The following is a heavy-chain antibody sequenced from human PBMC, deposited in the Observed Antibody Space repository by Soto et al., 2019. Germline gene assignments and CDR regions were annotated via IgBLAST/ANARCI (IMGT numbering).Heavy chain of an antibody. CDR3: ARIGSGSYTFDF. D-gene: IGHD6-19*01. V-gene: IGHV3-48*03. Sequence: GGSLRLSCAASGFTFSSYEMNWVRQAPGKGLEWVSYISSSGSTICYADSVKGRFTISRDNAKNSLYLQMNSLRAEDTAVYYCARIGSGSYTFDFRGQGTLVTVSS. CDR1: GFTFSSYE. J-gene: IGHJ4*02. CDR2: ISSSGSTI.